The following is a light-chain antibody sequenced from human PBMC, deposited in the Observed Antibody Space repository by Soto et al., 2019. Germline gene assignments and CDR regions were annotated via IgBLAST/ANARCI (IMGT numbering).Light chain of an antibody. CDR3: MQALQTPYT. Sequence: DIVMTQSPLSLPVTPGEPASISCRSSQSLLHSNGYNYLDWYLQKPGQSPQLLIYLGSNRASGGPGRLRGNGSGTGFTLKIRRVEAEDVGVYYCMQALQTPYTFGQGTKLEIK. V-gene: IGKV2-28*01. CDR1: QSLLHSNGYNY. J-gene: IGKJ2*01. CDR2: LGS.